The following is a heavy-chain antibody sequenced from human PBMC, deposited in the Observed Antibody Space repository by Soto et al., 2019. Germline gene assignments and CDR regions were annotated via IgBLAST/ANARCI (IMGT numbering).Heavy chain of an antibody. Sequence: QVQLQESGPGLVKPSQTLSLTCTVSGGSISSGDYYWRWIRQPPGKGLEWIGYIHYRGSTYYNPSLKSRLTISVDTSKNQFSLKLSSVTAADTAVYYCVSAMVVTQNWFDPWGQGTLVTVSS. CDR3: VSAMVVTQNWFDP. J-gene: IGHJ5*02. CDR1: GGSISSGDYY. CDR2: IHYRGST. D-gene: IGHD2-21*02. V-gene: IGHV4-30-4*01.